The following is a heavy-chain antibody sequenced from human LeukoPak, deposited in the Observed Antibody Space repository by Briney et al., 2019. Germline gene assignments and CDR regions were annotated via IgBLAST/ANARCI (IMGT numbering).Heavy chain of an antibody. J-gene: IGHJ6*02. Sequence: GRSLRLSCAASGFTFSSYAMHWVRQAPGKGLEWVAVISYDGSNKYYADSVKGRFTISRDNSKNTLYLQMNSLRAEDTAVYYCARGRDYYGSGNYYNYYYYDMDVWGQGTTVTVSS. D-gene: IGHD3-10*01. CDR1: GFTFSSYA. V-gene: IGHV3-30*04. CDR2: ISYDGSNK. CDR3: ARGRDYYGSGNYYNYYYYDMDV.